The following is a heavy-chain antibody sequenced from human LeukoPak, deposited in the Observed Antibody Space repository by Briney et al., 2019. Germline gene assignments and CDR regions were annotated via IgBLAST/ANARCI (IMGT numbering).Heavy chain of an antibody. Sequence: PGGSLRLSCAASGFIFSHYGMHWVRQAPGKGLEWVAVISYDGSNKYYADSVKGRFTISRDNSKNTLYLQMNSLRAEDTAVYYCARYGSSCYSSLTCYYMDVWGKGTTVTVSS. CDR2: ISYDGSNK. CDR3: ARYGSSCYSSLTCYYMDV. V-gene: IGHV3-30*03. D-gene: IGHD2-15*01. CDR1: GFIFSHYG. J-gene: IGHJ6*03.